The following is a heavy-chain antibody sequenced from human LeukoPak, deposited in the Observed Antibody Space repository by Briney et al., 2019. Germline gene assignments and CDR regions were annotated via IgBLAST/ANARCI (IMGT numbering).Heavy chain of an antibody. V-gene: IGHV4-59*01. CDR2: IYYSGST. D-gene: IGHD5-12*01. CDR1: GGSISSYY. Sequence: PSETLSLTCTVSGGSISSYYWSWIRQPPGKGLEWIGYIYYSGSTNYNPSLKSRVTISVDTSKNQFSLKLSSVTAADTAVYYCARDSGSGYDWDYFDYWGQGTLVTVSS. CDR3: ARDSGSGYDWDYFDY. J-gene: IGHJ4*02.